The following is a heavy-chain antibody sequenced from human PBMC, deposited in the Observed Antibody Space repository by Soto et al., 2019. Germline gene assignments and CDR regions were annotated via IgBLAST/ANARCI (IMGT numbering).Heavy chain of an antibody. CDR3: AGRTVVTAQKDAFDI. V-gene: IGHV1-69*02. CDR2: ILPILGIA. J-gene: IGHJ3*02. D-gene: IGHD2-21*02. Sequence: QVQLVQSGAEVKKPGSSVKVSCKASGGTFSSYTISWVRQAPGQGLEWMGRILPILGIANYAQKFQGRVTITADKSTSTAFYELSSLISEDTAVYYCAGRTVVTAQKDAFDIWGQGTMVTVSS. CDR1: GGTFSSYT.